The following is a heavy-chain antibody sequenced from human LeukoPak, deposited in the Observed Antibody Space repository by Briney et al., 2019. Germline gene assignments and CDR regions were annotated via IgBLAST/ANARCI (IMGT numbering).Heavy chain of an antibody. Sequence: GGSLRLSCAASGFTFSSYRMNWLRQAPGKGLEWVSYISSSSSTIYYADTVKGRFTISRDNAKNSLYLQMNSLRAEDTAVYYCARGLAYYYGMDVWGQGTTVTVSS. J-gene: IGHJ6*02. V-gene: IGHV3-48*01. CDR2: ISSSSSTI. CDR1: GFTFSSYR. CDR3: ARGLAYYYGMDV.